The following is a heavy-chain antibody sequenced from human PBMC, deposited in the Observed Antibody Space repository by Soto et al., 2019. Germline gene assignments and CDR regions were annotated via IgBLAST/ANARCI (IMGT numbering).Heavy chain of an antibody. CDR2: IYYSGST. CDR1: GGSISSGGYY. Sequence: QVQLQESGPGLVKPSQTLSLTCTVSGGSISSGGYYWSWIRQHPGKGLEWIGYIYYSGSTYYNPSLKSRVTISVDTSKNQFSLKLSSVTAAGTAVYYCAVLLRDDGVATIIGYWGQGTLVTVSS. J-gene: IGHJ4*02. V-gene: IGHV4-31*03. D-gene: IGHD5-12*01. CDR3: AVLLRDDGVATIIGY.